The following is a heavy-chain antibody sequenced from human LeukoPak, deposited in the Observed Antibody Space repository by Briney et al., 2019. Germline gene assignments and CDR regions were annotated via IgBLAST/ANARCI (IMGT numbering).Heavy chain of an antibody. CDR1: GYTFTSYG. CDR3: ARDSRSGYSYGSFDY. J-gene: IGHJ4*02. V-gene: IGHV1-18*01. CDR2: ISAYNGNT. Sequence: ASVKVSCKASGYTFTSYGISWVRQAPGQGLEWMGWISAYNGNTNYAQKLQGRVTMTTDTSTSTAYMELRSLRSDDTAVYYCARDSRSGYSYGSFDYWGQGTLVTVSS. D-gene: IGHD5-18*01.